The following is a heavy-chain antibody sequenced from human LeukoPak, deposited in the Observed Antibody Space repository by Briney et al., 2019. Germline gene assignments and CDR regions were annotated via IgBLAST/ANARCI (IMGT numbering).Heavy chain of an antibody. D-gene: IGHD2-15*01. CDR3: ARLGYCSGGSCRDAFDI. J-gene: IGHJ3*02. V-gene: IGHV4-4*02. CDR1: GGSISSSNW. Sequence: SETLSLTCAVSGGSISSSNWWRWVRQPPGKGLEWIGEIYHSGSTNYNPSLKSRVTISVDKSKNQFSLKLSSVTAADTAVYYCARLGYCSGGSCRDAFDIWGQGTMVTVSS. CDR2: IYHSGST.